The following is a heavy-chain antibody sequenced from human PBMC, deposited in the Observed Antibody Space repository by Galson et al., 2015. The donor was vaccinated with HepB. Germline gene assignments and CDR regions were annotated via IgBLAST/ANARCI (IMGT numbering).Heavy chain of an antibody. V-gene: IGHV3-33*01. Sequence: SLRLSCAASGLTFSSYGMHWVRQAPGKGLEWVAVIWSNGSNRYYADSVKGRFTISRDNSKNTLYLQMNSLRVEDTAMYYCARDHFAAGYLDYWGQGTLVTVSS. CDR1: GLTFSSYG. CDR3: ARDHFAAGYLDY. D-gene: IGHD6-13*01. J-gene: IGHJ4*02. CDR2: IWSNGSNR.